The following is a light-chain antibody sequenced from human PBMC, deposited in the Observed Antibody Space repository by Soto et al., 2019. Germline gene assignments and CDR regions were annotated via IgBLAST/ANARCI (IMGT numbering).Light chain of an antibody. V-gene: IGKV3-20*01. CDR2: GAS. Sequence: EIVLTQSPGTLSLSPGERATLSCRASQSVTSSYLAWYQQKPGQAPRLLIFGASSRATGIPDRFSGSGSGTDFTLTISRLETEDFAVYYCQQYDSSLLTFGGGTKVEIK. J-gene: IGKJ4*01. CDR1: QSVTSSY. CDR3: QQYDSSLLT.